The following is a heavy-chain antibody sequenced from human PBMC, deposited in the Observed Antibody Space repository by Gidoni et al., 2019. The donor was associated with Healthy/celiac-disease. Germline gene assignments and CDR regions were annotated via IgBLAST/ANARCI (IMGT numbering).Heavy chain of an antibody. Sequence: QLQLQESGPGLVKPSETLSLTCTVSGGSISSSSYYWGWFRQPPGKGLEWIGSIYYSWSTYYNPSLKSRVTISVDTSKNQFSLKLSSVTAADTAVYYCARLEAFDIWGQGTMVTVSS. CDR3: ARLEAFDI. V-gene: IGHV4-39*01. CDR2: IYYSWST. CDR1: GGSISSSSYY. J-gene: IGHJ3*02.